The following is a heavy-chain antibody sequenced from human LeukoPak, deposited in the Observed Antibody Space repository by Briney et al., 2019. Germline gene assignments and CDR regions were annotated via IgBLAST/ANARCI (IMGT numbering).Heavy chain of an antibody. J-gene: IGHJ4*02. Sequence: ASVKVSCTASGYTFTGYYMHWVRQAPGQGLEWMGWVNPNSGGTNYAQKFQGRVTMTRDTSISTAYMELSRLRSDDTAVYYCARHSLACCGGDCYYYYFDYWGQGTLVTVSS. D-gene: IGHD2-21*02. CDR2: VNPNSGGT. CDR1: GYTFTGYY. CDR3: ARHSLACCGGDCYYYYFDY. V-gene: IGHV1-2*02.